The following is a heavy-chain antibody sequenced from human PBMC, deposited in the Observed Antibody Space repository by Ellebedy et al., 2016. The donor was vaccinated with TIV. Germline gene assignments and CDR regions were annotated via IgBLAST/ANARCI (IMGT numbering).Heavy chain of an antibody. J-gene: IGHJ6*02. CDR2: IIPIFGTA. CDR3: AREFGDKSGDVAEAYGMDV. D-gene: IGHD4-17*01. V-gene: IGHV1-69*13. Sequence: SVKVSCXASGGMFSTFGLSWVRQAPGQGLEWLGGIIPIFGTANYAQKFQGRVTVTADESTTTAYLELSSLRSDDTAVYYCAREFGDKSGDVAEAYGMDVWGQGTTVIVSS. CDR1: GGMFSTFG.